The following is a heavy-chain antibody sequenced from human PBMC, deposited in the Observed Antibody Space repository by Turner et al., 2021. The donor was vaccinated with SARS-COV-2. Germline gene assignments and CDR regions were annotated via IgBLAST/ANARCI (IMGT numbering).Heavy chain of an antibody. CDR1: GFTFSAHF. V-gene: IGHV3-72*01. J-gene: IGHJ4*02. CDR3: ASELSGSRRLDY. D-gene: IGHD1-26*01. CDR2: SVDKGDSYYT. Sequence: EVHLVVSGGVLVQPGGSLLLSCGTSGFTFSAHFMDWVRQAPGKGLEWIGRSVDKGDSYYTQDAASMRGRFTISREDSERSAYLQMDSLKIEDTAVYYCASELSGSRRLDYWGQGTLVTVSS.